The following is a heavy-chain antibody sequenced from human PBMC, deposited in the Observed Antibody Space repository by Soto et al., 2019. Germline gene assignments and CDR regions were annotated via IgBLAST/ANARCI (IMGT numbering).Heavy chain of an antibody. J-gene: IGHJ5*01. CDR2: IYKSTTT. D-gene: IGHD2-15*01. CDR1: GDSISTVDYF. Sequence: PSLTCSVSGDSISTVDYFWAWIRQPPGQALEYIGYIYKSTTTYYNPSFESRVAISLDTSKSQFSLTVTSVTAADTAVYFCARGRYCLTGRCFPNWFDSWGQGTLVTVS. CDR3: ARGRYCLTGRCFPNWFDS. V-gene: IGHV4-30-4*01.